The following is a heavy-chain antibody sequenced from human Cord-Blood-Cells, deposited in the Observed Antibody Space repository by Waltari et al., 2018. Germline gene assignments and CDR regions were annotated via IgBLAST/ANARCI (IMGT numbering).Heavy chain of an antibody. CDR3: ALGPAYSSSSFAVDS. D-gene: IGHD6-6*01. Sequence: QAPLVQSGAEVKTPASSVKVSCKASGGTFCRYAISSQRQAPGQGLEWMRRIITIFSMANNGQKFQGRDTITADKATRTASMALSSMRSEDTAMYYCALGPAYSSSSFAVDSWGQGTMVTVSS. J-gene: IGHJ3*02. V-gene: IGHV1-69*09. CDR1: GGTFCRYA. CDR2: IITIFSMA.